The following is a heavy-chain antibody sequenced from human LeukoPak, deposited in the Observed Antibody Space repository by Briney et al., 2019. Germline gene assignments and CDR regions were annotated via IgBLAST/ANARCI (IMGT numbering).Heavy chain of an antibody. Sequence: SETLSLTCTVSGGSMSNYYWNWIRQPPGKGLEWIGYMFYTGSGKFNPSLKSRVTISVDTSKRQISLKLTSVTAADTAVYYCATNLPGYSYGYWVAWGQGTLVTVSS. CDR1: GGSMSNYY. CDR2: MFYTGSG. D-gene: IGHD5-18*01. CDR3: ATNLPGYSYGYWVA. J-gene: IGHJ5*02. V-gene: IGHV4-59*01.